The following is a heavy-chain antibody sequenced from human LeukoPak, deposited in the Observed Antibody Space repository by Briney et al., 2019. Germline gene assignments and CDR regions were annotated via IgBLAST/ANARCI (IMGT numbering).Heavy chain of an antibody. CDR3: ARDVFPERPDRAFLDY. D-gene: IGHD1-1*01. CDR1: GYTFTSYY. V-gene: IGHV1-46*01. CDR2: INPSGGST. Sequence: ASVKVSCKASGYTFTSYYMHWVRQAPGQGLEWMGIINPSGGSTSYAQKFQGRVTMTRDMSTSTVYMELSSLRSEDTAVYYCARDVFPERPDRAFLDYWGQGTLVTVSS. J-gene: IGHJ4*02.